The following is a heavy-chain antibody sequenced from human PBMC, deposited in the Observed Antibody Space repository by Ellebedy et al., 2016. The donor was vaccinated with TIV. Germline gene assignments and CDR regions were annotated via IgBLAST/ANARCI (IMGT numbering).Heavy chain of an antibody. CDR3: TRETNPPPGALAGTGFDC. V-gene: IGHV3-30*02. CDR1: GFSFSNYG. J-gene: IGHJ4*02. D-gene: IGHD6-19*01. CDR2: KRFDGRME. Sequence: GESLKISCVASGFSFSNYGMHWVRQAPGKGLEWVAFKRFDGRMEYNGDSVKGRFIISRDVSKNTLYLQMTRLRSDDTGIYYCTRETNPPPGALAGTGFDCWGQGTLVTVSS.